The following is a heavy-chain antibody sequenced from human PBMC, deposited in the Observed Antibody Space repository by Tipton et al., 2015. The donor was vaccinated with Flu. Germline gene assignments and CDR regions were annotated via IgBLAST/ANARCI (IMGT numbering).Heavy chain of an antibody. CDR1: GGSIISSNYF. J-gene: IGHJ5*02. V-gene: IGHV4-39*07. D-gene: IGHD2-15*01. Sequence: LRLSCTVSGGSIISSNYFWGWFRQPPGKGLEWIGTIYHGGSSYYNPSLKSRVTISVDTSTDEFSLKVTSVIAADTAVYYCARVRVVEAATGWFDPWGQGTLVTVSS. CDR3: ARVRVVEAATGWFDP. CDR2: IYHGGSS.